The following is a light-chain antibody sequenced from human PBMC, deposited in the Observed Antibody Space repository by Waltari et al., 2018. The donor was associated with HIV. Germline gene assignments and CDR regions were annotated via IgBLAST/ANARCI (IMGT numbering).Light chain of an antibody. Sequence: IVMTQSPLSLPVTPGEPASISCRSSQSLLQNNGYNYLDWYLQKPGQSPQLLIYLGSNRAAGIPDRFSGSGSGTDFTLKISRVEAEDVGVYYCMHVLETPRVTFGQGTKLEIK. V-gene: IGKV2-28*01. CDR3: MHVLETPRVT. CDR2: LGS. J-gene: IGKJ2*01. CDR1: QSLLQNNGYNY.